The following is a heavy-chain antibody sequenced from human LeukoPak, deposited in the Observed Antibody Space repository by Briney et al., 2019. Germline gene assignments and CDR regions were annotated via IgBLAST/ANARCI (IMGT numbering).Heavy chain of an antibody. CDR2: INPSGGST. CDR3: ARDRRRLLWFGRTDPTILDY. V-gene: IGHV1-46*01. CDR1: GYTFTSYY. Sequence: ASVKVSCKASGYTFTSYYMHWVRQAPGQGLEWMGIINPSGGSTSYAQKFQGRVTMTRDMSTSTVYMELSSLRSEDTAVYYCARDRRRLLWFGRTDPTILDYWGQGTLVTVSS. J-gene: IGHJ4*02. D-gene: IGHD3-10*01.